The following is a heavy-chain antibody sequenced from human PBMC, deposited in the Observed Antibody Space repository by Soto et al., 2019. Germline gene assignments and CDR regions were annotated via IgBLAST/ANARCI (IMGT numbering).Heavy chain of an antibody. CDR1: GFTFSSFP. D-gene: IGHD1-26*01. CDR3: ARRGGGYSGSYLGYFDY. V-gene: IGHV3-30-3*01. J-gene: IGHJ4*02. Sequence: GGSLRLSCAASGFTFSSFPMHWVRQAPGKGLEWVAVISYDGSNKYYADSVKGRFTISRDNSKNTLYLQMNSLRAEDTAVYYCARRGGGYSGSYLGYFDYWGQGTLVTVS. CDR2: ISYDGSNK.